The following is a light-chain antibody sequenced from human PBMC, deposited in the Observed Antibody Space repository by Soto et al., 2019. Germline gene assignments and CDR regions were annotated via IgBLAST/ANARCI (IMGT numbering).Light chain of an antibody. CDR1: QSVSSDS. J-gene: IGKJ4*01. CDR2: GAS. V-gene: IGKV3-20*01. CDR3: QQSYSTLPLT. Sequence: EIVLTQSPGTLSLSPGERATLSCRASQSVSSDSLAWYQHKLGQAPRLLIYGASTRATGIPDRFSGSGSGTDFTLTISSLQPEDFATYYCQQSYSTLPLTFGGGTKVDIK.